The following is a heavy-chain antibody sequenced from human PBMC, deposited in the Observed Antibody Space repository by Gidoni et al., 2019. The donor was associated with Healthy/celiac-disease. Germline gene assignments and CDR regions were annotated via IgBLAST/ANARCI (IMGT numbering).Heavy chain of an antibody. CDR1: GGTFSSYA. Sequence: QVQLVQSGAEVKKPGSSVKVSCKASGGTFSSYAIRWVRQAPGQGLEWMGGIIPIFCTANYAQKFQGRVTITADESTSTAYMELSSLRSEDTAVYYCARASFPPPRGVRSYYYYMDVWGKGTTVTVSS. J-gene: IGHJ6*03. CDR2: IIPIFCTA. V-gene: IGHV1-69*01. D-gene: IGHD3-10*01. CDR3: ARASFPPPRGVRSYYYYMDV.